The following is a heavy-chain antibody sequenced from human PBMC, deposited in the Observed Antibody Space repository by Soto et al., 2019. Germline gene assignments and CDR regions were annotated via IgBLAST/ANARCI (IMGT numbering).Heavy chain of an antibody. V-gene: IGHV3-23*01. D-gene: IGHD3-9*01. J-gene: IGHJ5*02. CDR3: AKDNRLLRYFDSRDENWFDP. CDR2: ISGSGGST. CDR1: GFTFSSYA. Sequence: LRLSCAASGFTFSSYAMSWVRQAPGKGLEWVSAISGSGGSTYYADSVKGRFTISRDNSKNTLYLQMNSLRAEDTAVYYCAKDNRLLRYFDSRDENWFDPWGQGTLVTVSS.